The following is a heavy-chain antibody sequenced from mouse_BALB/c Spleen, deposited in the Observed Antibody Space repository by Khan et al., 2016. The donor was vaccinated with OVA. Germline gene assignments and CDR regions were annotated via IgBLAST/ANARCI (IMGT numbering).Heavy chain of an antibody. D-gene: IGHD2-1*01. CDR2: ISCAGTYT. J-gene: IGHJ3*01. CDR1: GFTFSSFV. Sequence: EVELVESGGGLVKPGGSLKLSCAASGFTFSSFVMSWVRQTPEKRLEWVATISCAGTYTYFPDSVKGRFTISRDNAKNTLYLQMNSLRSEDTAMYYGANGNYGWFAYWGQGTLVTVSA. CDR3: ANGNYGWFAY. V-gene: IGHV5-9-1*01.